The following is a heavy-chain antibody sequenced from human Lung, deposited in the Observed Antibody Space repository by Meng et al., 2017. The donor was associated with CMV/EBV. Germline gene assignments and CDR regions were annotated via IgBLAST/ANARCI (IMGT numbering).Heavy chain of an antibody. CDR2: IYYSGST. CDR3: ARRQGDYYGSGLLFDY. CDR1: GSISSSSYY. Sequence: GSISSSSYYWGWIRQPPGKGLEWIGSIYYSGSTSYNPSLKSRVTISVDTSKNQFSLKLSSVTAADTAVYYCARRQGDYYGSGLLFDYWGQGTLVTVSS. J-gene: IGHJ4*02. D-gene: IGHD3-10*01. V-gene: IGHV4-39*01.